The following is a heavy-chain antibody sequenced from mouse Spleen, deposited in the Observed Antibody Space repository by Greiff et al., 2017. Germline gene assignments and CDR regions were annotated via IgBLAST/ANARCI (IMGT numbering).Heavy chain of an antibody. D-gene: IGHD2-1*01. J-gene: IGHJ3*01. Sequence: QVQLQQPGAELVMPGASVKLSCKASGYTFTSYWLHWVKQRPGQGLEWIGELDPSDSYTNSNQKFTGKATLTVDKSSSTAYMQLSSLTSEDSAVYYCARKDYGNSAWFAYWGQGTLVTVSA. CDR1: GYTFTSYW. V-gene: IGHV1-69*01. CDR3: ARKDYGNSAWFAY. CDR2: LDPSDSYT.